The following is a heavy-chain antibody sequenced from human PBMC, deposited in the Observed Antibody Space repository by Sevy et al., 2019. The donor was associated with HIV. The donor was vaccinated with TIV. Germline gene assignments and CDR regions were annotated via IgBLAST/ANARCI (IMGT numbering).Heavy chain of an antibody. D-gene: IGHD5-12*01. CDR3: AREGGYTDQGMDV. CDR1: GFTFSSYS. V-gene: IGHV3-48*01. J-gene: IGHJ6*02. Sequence: GGSQRLSCAASGFTFSSYSMNWVRQAPGKGLEWLSYIDSRSSNIYYADSVKGRFTVSRDNAKNSLYVQMNSLRGEDTAVYYCAREGGYTDQGMDVWGQGTTVTVSS. CDR2: IDSRSSNI.